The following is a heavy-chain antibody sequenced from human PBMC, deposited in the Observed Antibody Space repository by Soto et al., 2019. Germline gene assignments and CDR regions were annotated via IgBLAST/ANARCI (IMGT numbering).Heavy chain of an antibody. D-gene: IGHD6-13*01. CDR1: GFTFSDYS. CDR2: ISSSSSYI. V-gene: IGHV3-21*01. CDR3: ARDQRSSTWGDFDS. Sequence: EVQLVESGGGLVKPGGPLRLSCAASGFTFSDYSMNWVRQAPGKGLEWGSSISSSSSYIYYEDSVKARFTVSRDNAKISLYLQMASLRAEDTAIYYCARDQRSSTWGDFDSWGQGTLVAVSS. J-gene: IGHJ4*02.